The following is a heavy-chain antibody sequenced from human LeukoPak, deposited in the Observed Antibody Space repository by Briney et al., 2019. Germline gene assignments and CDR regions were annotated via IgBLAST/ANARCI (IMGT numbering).Heavy chain of an antibody. D-gene: IGHD4-17*01. CDR1: GGSISSSSYY. Sequence: TSETLSLTCTVSGGSISSSSYYWGWIRQPPGKGLEWIGSIYYSGSTYYNPSLKSRVTISVDTSKNQFSLKLSSVTAADTAVYYCARGVTTEGLDYWGQGTLVTVSP. J-gene: IGHJ4*02. CDR2: IYYSGST. V-gene: IGHV4-39*07. CDR3: ARGVTTEGLDY.